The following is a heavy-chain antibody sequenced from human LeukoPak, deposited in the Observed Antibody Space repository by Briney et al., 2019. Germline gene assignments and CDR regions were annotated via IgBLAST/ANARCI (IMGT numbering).Heavy chain of an antibody. CDR3: AGGAGRYYYYGMDV. Sequence: SETLSLTCTVSGGSINNYYWSWIRQPPGKGLEWIGHIYDSGSTNYNPSLKSRVTISVDTSKKQFSLKVSSVTAADTAVYCCAGGAGRYYYYGMDVWGQGTTVTVSS. V-gene: IGHV4-59*01. CDR1: GGSINNYY. CDR2: IYDSGST. J-gene: IGHJ6*02.